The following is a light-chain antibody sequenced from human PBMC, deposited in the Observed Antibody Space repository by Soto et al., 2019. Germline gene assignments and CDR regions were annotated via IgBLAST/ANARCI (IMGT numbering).Light chain of an antibody. CDR2: EVS. V-gene: IGLV2-14*01. J-gene: IGLJ2*01. CDR3: SSYTSSRALE. Sequence: QSALTQPASVSGSPGQSITISCTGTSSDVGGYNYVSWYQQHPGKARKLMIYEVSNRPSGVSNRFSGSKSGNTASLPLSGLQAEDEADYDCSSYTSSRALEFGGGTKLTVL. CDR1: SSDVGGYNY.